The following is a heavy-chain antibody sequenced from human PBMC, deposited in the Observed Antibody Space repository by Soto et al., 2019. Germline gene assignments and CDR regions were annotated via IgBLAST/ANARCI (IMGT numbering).Heavy chain of an antibody. CDR1: GFTFSSYA. CDR3: AKDPRPHGVGANWFDP. D-gene: IGHD1-26*01. J-gene: IGHJ5*02. V-gene: IGHV3-23*01. CDR2: ISGSGGST. Sequence: GGSLRLSCAASGFTFSSYAMSWVRQAPGKGLEWVSAISGSGGSTYYADSVKGRFTISRDNSKNTLYLQMNSLRAEDTAVYYCAKDPRPHGVGANWFDPWGQGTLVTVSS.